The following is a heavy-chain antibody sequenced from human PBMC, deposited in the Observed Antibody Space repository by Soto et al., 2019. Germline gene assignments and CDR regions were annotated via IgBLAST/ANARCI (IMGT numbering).Heavy chain of an antibody. D-gene: IGHD1-1*01. J-gene: IGHJ4*02. V-gene: IGHV3-23*01. CDR2: ISGSGGST. CDR1: GFTFSSYA. CDR3: ANLDWSQLPNNFDY. Sequence: PGGSLRLSCAASGFTFSSYAMSWVRQAPGKGLEWVSAISGSGGSTYYADSVKGRFTISRDNSKNTLYLQLNNLRAEDTAVYYCANLDWSQLPNNFDYWGQGTLVTVS.